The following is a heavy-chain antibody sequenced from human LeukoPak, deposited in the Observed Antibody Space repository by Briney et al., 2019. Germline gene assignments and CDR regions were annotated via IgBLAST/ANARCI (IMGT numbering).Heavy chain of an antibody. CDR2: ISGDGTIT. CDR1: GLNLDAYA. J-gene: IGHJ6*02. Sequence: PGGSLRLSCAASGLNLDAYAMHWVCQAPGKGLEWVSLISGDGTITYYADSVKGRFTISRDNSKNPLFLEMNSLRSEDTALYYCAKDTPLFYHYYGIDVWGQGTTVTVSS. CDR3: AKDTPLFYHYYGIDV. V-gene: IGHV3-43*02.